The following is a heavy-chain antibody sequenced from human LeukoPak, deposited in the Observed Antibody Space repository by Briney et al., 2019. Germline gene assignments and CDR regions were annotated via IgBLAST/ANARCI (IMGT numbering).Heavy chain of an antibody. D-gene: IGHD5-24*01. J-gene: IGHJ6*03. V-gene: IGHV3-48*01. CDR3: ARALQNSVDYYYYYMDV. Sequence: GGSLRLSCAASGFTFSSYGMHWVRQAPGKGLEWVSYISSSSSTIYYADSVKGRFTISRDNAKNSLYLQMNSLRAEDTAVYYCARALQNSVDYYYYYMDVWGKGTTVTVSS. CDR1: GFTFSSYG. CDR2: ISSSSSTI.